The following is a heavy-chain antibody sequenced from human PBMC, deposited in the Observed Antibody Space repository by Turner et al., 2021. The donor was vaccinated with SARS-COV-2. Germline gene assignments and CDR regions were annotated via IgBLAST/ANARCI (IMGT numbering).Heavy chain of an antibody. CDR2: IYYSGSA. J-gene: IGHJ6*02. V-gene: IGHV4-39*01. CDR1: GGSISSSSYY. CDR3: ARLMDTAMDYYGTDV. Sequence: LQLQESGPGLVKPSETLCLPCTVLGGSISSSSYYWGWIRQPPGKGVEWIGNIYYSGSAYYNPSLKSRVTISVDPSKNQFSLKLTSVTAADTAVYYCARLMDTAMDYYGTDVWGQGTTVTVSS. D-gene: IGHD5-18*01.